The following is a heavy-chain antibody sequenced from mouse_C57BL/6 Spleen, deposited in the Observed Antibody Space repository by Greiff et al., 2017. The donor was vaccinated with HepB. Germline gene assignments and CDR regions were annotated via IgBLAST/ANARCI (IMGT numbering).Heavy chain of an antibody. CDR3: ASYDGYYVLAY. CDR1: GYSITSGYY. J-gene: IGHJ3*01. D-gene: IGHD2-3*01. V-gene: IGHV3-6*01. CDR2: ISYDGSN. Sequence: DVQLQESGPGLVKPSQSLSLTCSVTGYSITSGYYWNWIRQFPGNKLEWMGYISYDGSNNYNPSLKNRISITRDTSKNQFFLKLNSVTTEDTATYYCASYDGYYVLAYWGQGTLVTVSA.